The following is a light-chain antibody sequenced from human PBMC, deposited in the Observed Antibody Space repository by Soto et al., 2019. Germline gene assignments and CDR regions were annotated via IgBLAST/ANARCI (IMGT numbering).Light chain of an antibody. CDR2: GAS. Sequence: EIVLTQSSGTLSLSPGERATLSCRASQSVRSSFLAWYRHTPGQAPRLLIYGASSRATGIPDRFSGSGSGTDFTLTISRLEPEDFAVYYCQQYDSSPFTFGQGTKVDIK. J-gene: IGKJ2*01. V-gene: IGKV3-20*01. CDR1: QSVRSSF. CDR3: QQYDSSPFT.